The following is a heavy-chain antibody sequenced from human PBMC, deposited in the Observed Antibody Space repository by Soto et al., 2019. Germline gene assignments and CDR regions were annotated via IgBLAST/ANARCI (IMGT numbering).Heavy chain of an antibody. Sequence: QMQLQESGPGLMKPSETLSLTCTVSDCSINSSPYYWGWIRQPPGKGLEWIASISYSGNTCYNASLRSRVSMSVDTSKSQFSLTLSSLTAADTAVYYCAKLTRSGWFYFDYWGHGTQVTVFS. J-gene: IGHJ4*01. CDR3: AKLTRSGWFYFDY. CDR1: DCSINSSPYY. CDR2: ISYSGNT. D-gene: IGHD6-19*01. V-gene: IGHV4-39*01.